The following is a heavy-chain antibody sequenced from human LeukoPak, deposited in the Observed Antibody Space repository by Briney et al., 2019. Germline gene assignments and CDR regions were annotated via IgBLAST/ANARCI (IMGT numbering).Heavy chain of an antibody. CDR2: ISYDGSNK. D-gene: IGHD2-2*02. CDR1: GFTFSSYA. V-gene: IGHV3-30-3*01. CDR3: AKGYSRYYYYYMDV. J-gene: IGHJ6*03. Sequence: GGSLRLSCAASGFTFSSYAMHWVRQAPGKGLEWVAVISYDGSNKYYADSVKGRFTISRDNSKNTLYLQMNSLRAEDTAVYYCAKGYSRYYYYYMDVWGKGTTVTVSS.